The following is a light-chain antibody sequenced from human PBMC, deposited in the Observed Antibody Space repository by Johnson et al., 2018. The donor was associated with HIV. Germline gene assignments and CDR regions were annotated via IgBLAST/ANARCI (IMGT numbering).Light chain of an antibody. CDR3: GTWDSSLSAGV. J-gene: IGLJ1*01. V-gene: IGLV1-51*02. CDR1: SSNIGNNY. Sequence: QAVLTQPPSVSAAPGQKVTISCSGSSSNIGNNYVSWYQQLQGTAPKLLIYENNKRPSGIPDRFSASKSGTSATLGITGLQTGDEADYYCGTWDSSLSAGVFGTGTNVTVL. CDR2: ENN.